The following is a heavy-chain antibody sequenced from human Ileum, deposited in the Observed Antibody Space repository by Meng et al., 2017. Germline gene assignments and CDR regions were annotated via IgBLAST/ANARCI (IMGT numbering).Heavy chain of an antibody. Sequence: GHLVQAGPEVKKPVASVKVSCKASGYTFTGYYMHWVRQAPGQGLEWMGRINPNSGGTNYAQKFQGRVTMTRDTSISTAYMELSRLRSDDTAVYYCARERFYYYDSSGSINWGQGTLVTVSS. D-gene: IGHD3-22*01. CDR1: GYTFTGYY. V-gene: IGHV1-2*06. CDR3: ARERFYYYDSSGSIN. CDR2: INPNSGGT. J-gene: IGHJ4*02.